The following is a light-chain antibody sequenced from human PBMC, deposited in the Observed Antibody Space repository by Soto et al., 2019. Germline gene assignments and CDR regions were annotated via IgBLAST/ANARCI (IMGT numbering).Light chain of an antibody. Sequence: DIEITQSPSNLYASLGDRVTITCRASQSISSWLAWYQQKPGKAPKILIYDASSLASGVPSRFSGSGSRTDFTLTISSLQPEDVEIDYCLQANRVPLSFGQGTRLEIK. CDR3: LQANRVPLS. CDR2: DAS. J-gene: IGKJ5*01. CDR1: QSISSW. V-gene: IGKV1-5*01.